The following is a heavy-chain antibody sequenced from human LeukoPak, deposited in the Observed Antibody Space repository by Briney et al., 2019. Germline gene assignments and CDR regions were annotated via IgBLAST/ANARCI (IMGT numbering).Heavy chain of an antibody. J-gene: IGHJ5*02. V-gene: IGHV3-30-3*01. D-gene: IGHD3-22*01. CDR2: ISYDGSIE. CDR3: AREAAHYYDTSGYSKSPWFDP. CDR1: GFTFTSYA. Sequence: GGSLRLSCVASGFTFTSYAMHWVRQAPGKGLEWVTVISYDGSIEYYADSVKGRFTISRDNSKNTLYLQMNSLRPEDTAVYYCAREAAHYYDTSGYSKSPWFDPWGQGTLVTVSS.